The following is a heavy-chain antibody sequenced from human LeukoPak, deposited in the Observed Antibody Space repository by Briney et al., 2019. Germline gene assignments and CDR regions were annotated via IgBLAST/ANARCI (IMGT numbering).Heavy chain of an antibody. CDR1: GFTFSNYW. Sequence: GSLRLSCAASGFTFSNYWMSWVRQAPGKGLEWIGSIYYSRSTYYNPSLKSRVTISVDTSKNQFSLKLSSMTAADTAVYYCAREGYYGSGSSSLDYWGQGTLVTVSS. CDR2: IYYSRST. CDR3: AREGYYGSGSSSLDY. J-gene: IGHJ4*02. D-gene: IGHD3-10*01. V-gene: IGHV4-39*07.